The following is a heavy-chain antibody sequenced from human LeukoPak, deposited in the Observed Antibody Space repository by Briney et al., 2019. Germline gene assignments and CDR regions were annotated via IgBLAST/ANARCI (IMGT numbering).Heavy chain of an antibody. V-gene: IGHV3-23*01. Sequence: GGSLRLSCAASGLTFSSSAMSWVRQAPGKGLEWVSSITSSGDSTFYADSVKGRFTISRDNSKNTLYLQMSSLRAEDTAIYYCARVDTVMAYYFDLWGQGTLVTVSS. CDR2: ITSSGDST. CDR3: ARVDTVMAYYFDL. J-gene: IGHJ4*02. CDR1: GLTFSSSA. D-gene: IGHD5-18*01.